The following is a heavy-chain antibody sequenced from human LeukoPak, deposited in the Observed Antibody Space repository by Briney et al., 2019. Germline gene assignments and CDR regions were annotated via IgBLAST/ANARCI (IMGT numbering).Heavy chain of an antibody. CDR1: GYTFTSNY. CDR3: AKERGTAMVRSYYMDV. CDR2: ISPSGGST. D-gene: IGHD5-18*01. Sequence: ASVKVSCKAFGYTFTSNYMHWVRQAPGQGPEWMGVISPSGGSTTYAQKFQGRVTLTRDMSTSTDYLELSSLRSEDTAVYYCAKERGTAMVRSYYMDVWGKGTTVTVSS. J-gene: IGHJ6*03. V-gene: IGHV1-46*01.